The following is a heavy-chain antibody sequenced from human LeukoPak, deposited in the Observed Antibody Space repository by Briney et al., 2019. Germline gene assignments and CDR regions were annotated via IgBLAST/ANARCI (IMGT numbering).Heavy chain of an antibody. CDR2: ISGSGGST. J-gene: IGHJ4*02. CDR1: GFTFSSYA. CDR3: AKDRFGSGSYYNDY. Sequence: GGTLRLSCAASGFTFSSYAMSWVRQAPGKGLEWVSVISGSGGSTYYADSVKGRFTISRDTSKNTLFLQMNSLRAEDTAVYYCAKDRFGSGSYYNDYWGQGTLVTVSS. D-gene: IGHD3-10*01. V-gene: IGHV3-23*01.